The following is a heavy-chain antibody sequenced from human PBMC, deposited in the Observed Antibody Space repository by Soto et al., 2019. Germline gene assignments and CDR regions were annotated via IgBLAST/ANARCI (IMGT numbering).Heavy chain of an antibody. V-gene: IGHV1-8*01. Sequence: QVQLVQSGAEVKKSGASVKVSCKASGYTFTSHDINWVRQATGQGLEWMGWMNPNSGNTGYAQKFKGSVTMTRNTSISTAYMELSSLRSEDTAVYYCARWAYVYYACFDYWGQGTLVTVSS. CDR1: GYTFTSHD. J-gene: IGHJ4*02. CDR3: ARWAYVYYACFDY. CDR2: MNPNSGNT. D-gene: IGHD4-17*01.